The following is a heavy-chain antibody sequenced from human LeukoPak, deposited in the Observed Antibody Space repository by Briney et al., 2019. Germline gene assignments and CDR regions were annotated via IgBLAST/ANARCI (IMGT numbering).Heavy chain of an antibody. CDR3: AKDRPTIRFLEWPRHTAWYFDY. D-gene: IGHD3-3*01. V-gene: IGHV3-23*01. Sequence: GGSLRLSCAASGFTFSSYAMSWVRQAPGKGLEWVSAISGSGGSTYYADSVKGRFTISRDNSKNTLYLQMNSLRAEDTAVYYCAKDRPTIRFLEWPRHTAWYFDYWGQGTLVTVSS. CDR2: ISGSGGST. J-gene: IGHJ4*02. CDR1: GFTFSSYA.